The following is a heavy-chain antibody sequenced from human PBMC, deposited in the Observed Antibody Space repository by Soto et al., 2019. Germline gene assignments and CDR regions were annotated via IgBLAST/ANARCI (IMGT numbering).Heavy chain of an antibody. J-gene: IGHJ4*02. V-gene: IGHV3-23*01. D-gene: IGHD6-13*01. CDR3: AKDQGSSWYEIDY. CDR1: GFTLSNYA. Sequence: PGGSLRLSCAASGFTLSNYAVTWLRQAPGKGLEWVSTISGSGGSTYYADSVKGRFTISRDNSKNTLYLQMNSLRAEDTAVYYCAKDQGSSWYEIDYWGQGTLVT. CDR2: ISGSGGST.